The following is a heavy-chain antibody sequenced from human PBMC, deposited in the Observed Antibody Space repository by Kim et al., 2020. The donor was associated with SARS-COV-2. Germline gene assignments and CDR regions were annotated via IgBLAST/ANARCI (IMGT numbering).Heavy chain of an antibody. J-gene: IGHJ6*02. Sequence: SETLSLTFTVSGGSISSYYWSWIRQPPGKGLEWIGYIYYSGSTNYNPSLKSRVTISVDTSKNQFSLKLSSVTAADTAVYYCARTYYGSGSYRGAYYGMDVWGQGTTVTVSS. CDR3: ARTYYGSGSYRGAYYGMDV. CDR2: IYYSGST. V-gene: IGHV4-59*13. CDR1: GGSISSYY. D-gene: IGHD3-10*01.